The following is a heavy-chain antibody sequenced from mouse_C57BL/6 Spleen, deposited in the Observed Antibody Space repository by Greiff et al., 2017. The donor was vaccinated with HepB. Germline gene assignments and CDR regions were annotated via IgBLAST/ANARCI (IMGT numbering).Heavy chain of an antibody. J-gene: IGHJ3*01. CDR1: GFTFSSYA. CDR3: TRDRYYGSSYQFAY. V-gene: IGHV5-9-1*02. Sequence: EVQVVESGEGLVKPGGSLKLSCAASGFTFSSYAMSWVRQTPEKRLEWVAYISSGGEYIYYADTVKGRFTISRDNARNTLYLQMSSLKSEDTAMYYCTRDRYYGSSYQFAYWGQGTLVTVSA. CDR2: ISSGGEYI. D-gene: IGHD1-1*01.